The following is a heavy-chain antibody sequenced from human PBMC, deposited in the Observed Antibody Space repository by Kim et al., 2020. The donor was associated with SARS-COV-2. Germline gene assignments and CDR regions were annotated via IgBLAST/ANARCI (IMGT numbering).Heavy chain of an antibody. V-gene: IGHV3-64D*09. CDR3: VKDRHYYGSVDPD. Sequence: GGSLRLSCSASGFTFSSYAMHWVRQAPGKGLEYVSAISSNGGSTYYADSVKGRFTISRDNSKNTLYLQMSSLRAEDTAVYYCVKDRHYYGSVDPDWGQGTLVTVSS. CDR2: ISSNGGST. CDR1: GFTFSSYA. D-gene: IGHD3-10*01. J-gene: IGHJ4*02.